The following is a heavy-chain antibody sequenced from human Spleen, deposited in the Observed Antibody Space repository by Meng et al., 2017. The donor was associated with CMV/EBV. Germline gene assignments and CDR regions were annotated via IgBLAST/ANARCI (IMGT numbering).Heavy chain of an antibody. CDR3: AKERGSDVFYYYYGMDV. CDR2: ISGSSSFI. D-gene: IGHD3-10*01. V-gene: IGHV3-21*01. Sequence: GGSLRLSCAASGFTFSRYTMNWVRQAPGKGLERVSSISGSSSFIYYADSVMGRFTISRDNAKNSLYLQMNSLRAEDTAVYYCAKERGSDVFYYYYGMDVWGQGTTVTVSS. CDR1: GFTFSRYT. J-gene: IGHJ6*02.